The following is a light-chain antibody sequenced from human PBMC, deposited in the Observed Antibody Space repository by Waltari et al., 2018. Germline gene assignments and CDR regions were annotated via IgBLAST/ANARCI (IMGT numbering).Light chain of an antibody. CDR3: QHYDSRT. V-gene: IGKV1-5*01. J-gene: IGKJ1*01. CDR1: QSIDKW. CDR2: DAS. Sequence: DIQMTQSPSTLSASVGDRVTITCRASQSIDKWLAWYQQEPGRAPKLLIYDASTLESGVPSRFSGSGSGTEFTLTITVLQPDDIGTYYCQHYDSRTFGQGTKVEIK.